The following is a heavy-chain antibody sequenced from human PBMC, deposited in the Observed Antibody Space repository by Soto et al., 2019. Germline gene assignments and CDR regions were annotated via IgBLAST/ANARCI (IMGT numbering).Heavy chain of an antibody. CDR2: IIPIFGTA. D-gene: IGHD5-18*01. Sequence: ASVKVSCKASGGTFSSYAISWVRQAPGQGLEWMGGIIPIFGTANYAQKFQGGVTITADESTSTAYMELSILSSEDTAVYYCARERFPAMEYYYYYGMDVWGQGTTVTVSS. CDR3: ARERFPAMEYYYYYGMDV. V-gene: IGHV1-69*01. J-gene: IGHJ6*02. CDR1: GGTFSSYA.